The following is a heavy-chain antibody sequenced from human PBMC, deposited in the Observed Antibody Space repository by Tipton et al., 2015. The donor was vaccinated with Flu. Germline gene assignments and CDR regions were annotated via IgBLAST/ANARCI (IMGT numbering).Heavy chain of an antibody. Sequence: SLRLSCAASGFTFSNYWMYWVRQTPGKGLVWVSRINSDGITTSYADSVKGRFTISRDSAKNTLYLQMNSLRAEDTAVYYCARDLPRGNYDLWGGYYHFYGMDVWGQGTTVTVSS. CDR2: INSDGITT. J-gene: IGHJ6*02. D-gene: IGHD3-3*01. CDR1: GFTFSNYW. V-gene: IGHV3-74*01. CDR3: ARDLPRGNYDLWGGYYHFYGMDV.